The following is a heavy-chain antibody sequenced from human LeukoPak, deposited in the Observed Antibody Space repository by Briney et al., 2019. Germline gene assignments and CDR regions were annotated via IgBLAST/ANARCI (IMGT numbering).Heavy chain of an antibody. V-gene: IGHV4-61*01. D-gene: IGHD1-26*01. CDR2: IYYSGST. J-gene: IGHJ3*02. CDR1: GGSISSSSYY. Sequence: SETLSLTCTVSGGSISSSSYYWSWIRQPPGKGLEWIGYIYYSGSTNYNPSLKSRVTISVDTSKNQFSLKLSSVTAADTAVYYCARAGSYAPLDAFDIWGQGTMVTVSS. CDR3: ARAGSYAPLDAFDI.